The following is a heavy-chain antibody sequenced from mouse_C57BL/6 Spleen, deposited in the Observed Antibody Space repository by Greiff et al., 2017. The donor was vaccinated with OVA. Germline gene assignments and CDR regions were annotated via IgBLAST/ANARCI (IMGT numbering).Heavy chain of an antibody. CDR1: GYSITSGYD. CDR2: ISYSGST. V-gene: IGHV3-1*01. J-gene: IGHJ3*01. CDR3: AREDDGYPFAY. D-gene: IGHD2-3*01. Sequence: DVKLQESGPGMVKPSQSLSLTCTVTGYSITSGYDWHWIRHFPGNKLEWMGYISYSGSTNYNPSLKSRISITHDTSKNHFFLKLNSVTTEDTATYYCAREDDGYPFAYWGQGTLVTVSA.